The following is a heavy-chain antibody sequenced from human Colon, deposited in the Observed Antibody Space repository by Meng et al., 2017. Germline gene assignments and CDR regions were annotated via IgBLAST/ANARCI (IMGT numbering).Heavy chain of an antibody. D-gene: IGHD7-27*01. Sequence: EQWEESGLGLVRPSVTLSLTCTVSGAAVSDTNYAGSWIRQPPGKGLEWIGYGSTNHNPSLKSRVTISVDTSKNQFSLTLNSVTAADTAVYYCARDNWGSLDYWGQGTLVTVSS. J-gene: IGHJ4*02. V-gene: IGHV4-61*01. CDR2: GST. CDR3: ARDNWGSLDY. CDR1: GAAVSDTNYA.